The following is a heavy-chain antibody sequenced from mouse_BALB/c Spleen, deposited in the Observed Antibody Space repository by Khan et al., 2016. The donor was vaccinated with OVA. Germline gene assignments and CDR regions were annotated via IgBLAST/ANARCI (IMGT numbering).Heavy chain of an antibody. Sequence: VQLQQPGAELVNPGASVNLSCKASGYTLTSYWMHWVKQRPGQGLEWIGEINPSNGRTNYNETFKSKATLTVDKSSSTAYMQISSPTSEDSAVDYCAKLRSNFDYWGQGTTLTVSS. D-gene: IGHD1-1*01. CDR3: AKLRSNFDY. CDR1: GYTLTSYW. CDR2: INPSNGRT. V-gene: IGHV1S81*02. J-gene: IGHJ2*01.